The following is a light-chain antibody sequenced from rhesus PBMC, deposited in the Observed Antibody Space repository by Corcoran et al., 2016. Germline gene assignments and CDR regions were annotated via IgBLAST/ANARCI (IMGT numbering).Light chain of an antibody. V-gene: IGLV2-13*03. CDR3: ISYASSSTYL. J-gene: IGLJ1*01. Sequence: QAAPTQSPSVSGTPGQSVTVSFTGTSSDIGGFNRISWYQQHPGKAPKLVIYEFTKRPSGVSDHFSGSKSGNTASRTISGLQAEDEADYCRISYASSSTYLFGSGTRRAVL. CDR2: EFT. CDR1: SSDIGGFNR.